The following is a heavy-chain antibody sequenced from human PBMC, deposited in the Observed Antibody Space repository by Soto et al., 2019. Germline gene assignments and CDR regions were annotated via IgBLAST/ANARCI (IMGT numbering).Heavy chain of an antibody. CDR1: GGSVSGGGYY. CDR3: ARVRDYGSGSYYYYGLDV. Sequence: SETLSLTCTVSGGSVSGGGYYWSWIRQLPGKGLEWIGYINYSGSTYYNPSLKSRVTMSVDTSKSQFSLKVSSVAAADTAMYYCARVRDYGSGSYYYYGLDVWGQGTTVTVSS. D-gene: IGHD3-10*01. J-gene: IGHJ6*02. V-gene: IGHV4-31*03. CDR2: INYSGST.